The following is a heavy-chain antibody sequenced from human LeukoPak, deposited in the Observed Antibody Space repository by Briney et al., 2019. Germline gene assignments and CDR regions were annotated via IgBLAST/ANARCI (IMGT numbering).Heavy chain of an antibody. D-gene: IGHD1-26*01. CDR2: INSDGSST. CDR1: GFTFSSYW. CDR3: ARGRSYPGPYYYYYYYMDV. V-gene: IGHV3-74*01. Sequence: PGGSLRLSCAASGFTFSSYWMHWVRQAPGKGLVWVSRINSDGSSTSYADSVKGRLTISRDNAKNTLYLQMNSLRAEDTAVYYCARGRSYPGPYYYYYYYMDVWGKGTTVTVSS. J-gene: IGHJ6*03.